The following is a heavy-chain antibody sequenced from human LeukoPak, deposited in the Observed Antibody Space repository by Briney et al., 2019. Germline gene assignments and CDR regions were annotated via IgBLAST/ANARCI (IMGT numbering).Heavy chain of an antibody. V-gene: IGHV3-23*01. D-gene: IGHD5-18*01. CDR3: ANRAVGYTYDPSDY. CDR1: GFTFSTYA. J-gene: IGHJ1*01. CDR2: ISGSSDTT. Sequence: GGSLRLSCAASGFTFSTYAMSWVRQAPGSGLEWGSAISGSSDTTYYADSVKGRFTISRDNSKTTLSLQMNSLTAHDTAVYYCANRAVGYTYDPSDYRGQGTPVTVSS.